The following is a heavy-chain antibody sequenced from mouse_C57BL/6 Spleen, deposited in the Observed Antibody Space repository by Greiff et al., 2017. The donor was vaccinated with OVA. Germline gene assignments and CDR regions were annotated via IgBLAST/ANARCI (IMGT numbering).Heavy chain of an antibody. CDR3: ARNYYGSSPWFAY. D-gene: IGHD1-1*01. CDR2: INPSTGGT. V-gene: IGHV1-42*01. CDR1: GYSFTGYY. Sequence: VQLQQSGPELVKPGASVKISCKASGYSFTGYYMNWVKQSPEKSLEWIGEINPSTGGTTYNQKFKAKATLTVDKSSSTAYMQLKSLTSEDSAVYYCARNYYGSSPWFAYWGQVTMVTVSA. J-gene: IGHJ3*01.